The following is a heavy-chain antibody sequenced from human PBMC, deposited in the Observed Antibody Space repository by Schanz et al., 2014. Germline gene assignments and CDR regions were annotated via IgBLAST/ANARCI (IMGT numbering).Heavy chain of an antibody. CDR3: ARFLARYQYYGVDV. V-gene: IGHV3-11*03. D-gene: IGHD3-3*01. Sequence: PGGSLRLSCAASGFTFSDYYMAWIRQAPGKGLEWVSHISGSSIHKNYADSVKGRFSISRDNGETSVYLQMNSLRAEDTAVYYCARFLARYQYYGVDVWGQGTTVIVSS. CDR2: ISGSSIHK. J-gene: IGHJ6*02. CDR1: GFTFSDYY.